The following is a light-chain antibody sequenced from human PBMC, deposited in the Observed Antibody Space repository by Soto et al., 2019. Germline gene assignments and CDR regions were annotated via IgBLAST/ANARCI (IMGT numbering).Light chain of an antibody. J-gene: IGKJ5*01. CDR2: GAS. Sequence: EIVLAQSPGTLSLPPGERATLSCRASQSFSSRKIAWFQQKPGQAPRLLMYGASSRGTGIPDRFSGSGSGTEFTLTISSLQSEDFAVYYCQQYHNWPITFGQGTRLEIK. V-gene: IGKV3D-15*01. CDR1: QSFSSRK. CDR3: QQYHNWPIT.